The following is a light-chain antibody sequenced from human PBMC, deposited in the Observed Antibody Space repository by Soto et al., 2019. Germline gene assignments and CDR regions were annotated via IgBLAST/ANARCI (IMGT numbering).Light chain of an antibody. Sequence: EIVLTQSPGTLSLSPGERATLSCRASQSVSSSYLAWYQQKPGQAPRLLIYDASSRATGIPDRFSGSGARTDFSLTISRLEPDDFLVYYCQQYGSSHPYTFGQGTKLEIK. J-gene: IGKJ2*01. CDR1: QSVSSSY. CDR2: DAS. CDR3: QQYGSSHPYT. V-gene: IGKV3-20*01.